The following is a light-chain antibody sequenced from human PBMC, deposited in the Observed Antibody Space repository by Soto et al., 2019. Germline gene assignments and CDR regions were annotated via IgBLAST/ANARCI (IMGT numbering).Light chain of an antibody. Sequence: DIQMTQSPSTLSASVGDRVTITCRASQSVTTWLAWYQQKPGKAPKVLIYKASILESGVPSRFSGSGSGTEFTLTISSLQPDDFATYYCHQYNTLSPYTFGQGTMVEI. J-gene: IGKJ2*01. CDR2: KAS. V-gene: IGKV1-5*03. CDR1: QSVTTW. CDR3: HQYNTLSPYT.